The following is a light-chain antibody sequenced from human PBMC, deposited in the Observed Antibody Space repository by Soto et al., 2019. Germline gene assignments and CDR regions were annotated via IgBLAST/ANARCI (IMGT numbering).Light chain of an antibody. CDR1: QSVSSSY. CDR3: QQYGNSPIT. J-gene: IGKJ5*01. CDR2: DAS. V-gene: IGKV3-20*01. Sequence: EIVLTQPPGTLSLSPGERATLSCRASQSVSSSYLAWYQQKHGQAPRLLIYDASIRATGIPDRFSGSGSGTDFTLTISRLEPEDVAVYYCQQYGNSPITFGQGTRLDMK.